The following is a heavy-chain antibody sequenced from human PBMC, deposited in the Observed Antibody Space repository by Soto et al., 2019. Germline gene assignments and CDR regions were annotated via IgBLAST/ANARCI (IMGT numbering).Heavy chain of an antibody. V-gene: IGHV4-31*03. CDR3: VPCRGYTGSGPGRWWLDP. CDR1: GDAISRGGYY. J-gene: IGHJ5*02. Sequence: QVQLQESGPGLVKPSQTLSLTCNVSGDAISRGGYYWGWIRQHPGKGLQWLGYSYYSGNTYYSPSLRGRITISVDMSENQFSLKLTSATAADTAVYYCVPCRGYTGSGPGRWWLDPWGQGILVTVSS. D-gene: IGHD5-12*01. CDR2: SYYSGNT.